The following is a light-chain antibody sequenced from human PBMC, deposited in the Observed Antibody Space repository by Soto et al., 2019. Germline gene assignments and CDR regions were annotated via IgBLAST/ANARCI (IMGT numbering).Light chain of an antibody. CDR3: QQYNNWPSWT. V-gene: IGKV3-15*01. CDR1: QSVSSY. Sequence: EKVMTQSPATLSMSPGERATLSCRASQSVSSYLAWYQQKPGQAPRLLIYGASTRATGIPARFSGSVSVTEFTLTISSLQSEDFAVYYCQQYNNWPSWTFGQGTKVDIK. J-gene: IGKJ1*01. CDR2: GAS.